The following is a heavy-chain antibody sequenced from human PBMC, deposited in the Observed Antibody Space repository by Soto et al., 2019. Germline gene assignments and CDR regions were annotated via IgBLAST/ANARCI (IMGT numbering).Heavy chain of an antibody. CDR1: GYSFTSYW. Sequence: EVQLVQSGAEVKKPGESLKISCKGSGYSFTSYWIGWVRQMPGKGLEWMGIIYPGDSDTRYSPSFQGQVTISADKSISTAYLQWSSLKASDTAMYYCARHGGAARRDYYYYGMDVWGQGTTVTVSS. V-gene: IGHV5-51*01. CDR3: ARHGGAARRDYYYYGMDV. D-gene: IGHD6-6*01. CDR2: IYPGDSDT. J-gene: IGHJ6*02.